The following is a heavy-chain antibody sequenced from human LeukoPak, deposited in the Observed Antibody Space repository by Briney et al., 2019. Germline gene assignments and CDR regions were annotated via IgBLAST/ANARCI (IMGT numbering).Heavy chain of an antibody. V-gene: IGHV3-30*19. CDR2: ISYDGSNK. J-gene: IGHJ6*02. CDR3: ARDTYGMDV. Sequence: GRSLRLSCAASGFTLSSSGMHWVRQAPGKGLEWVAVISYDGSNKYYADSVKGRFTISRDNSKNTLYLQMNSLRAEDTAVYYCARDTYGMDVWGQGTTVTVSS. CDR1: GFTLSSSG.